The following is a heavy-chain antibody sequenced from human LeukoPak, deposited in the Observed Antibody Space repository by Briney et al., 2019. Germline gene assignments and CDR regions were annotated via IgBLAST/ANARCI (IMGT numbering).Heavy chain of an antibody. J-gene: IGHJ4*02. Sequence: GGSLRLSCTVSGFKFDDYAMHWVRQAPGKGLEWVSGITWNSDTIDYADSVKGRFTISRDDAKKSLYLQMNSLRVDDTAVYFCARGTYRSSSPSIGMPYYLDYWGQGILVTVSS. CDR1: GFKFDDYA. CDR2: ITWNSDTI. CDR3: ARGTYRSSSPSIGMPYYLDY. V-gene: IGHV3-9*01. D-gene: IGHD6-6*01.